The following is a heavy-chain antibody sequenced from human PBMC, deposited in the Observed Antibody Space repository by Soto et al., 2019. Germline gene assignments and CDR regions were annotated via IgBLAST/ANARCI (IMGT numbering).Heavy chain of an antibody. J-gene: IGHJ6*02. CDR1: GGSTSSYY. D-gene: IGHD6-19*01. CDR2: IYYSGST. CDR3: ARDRRGTWQWLGDYYYYGMDV. V-gene: IGHV4-59*01. Sequence: PSETLSLTCTVSGGSTSSYYWSWIRQPPGKGLEWIGYIYYSGSTNYNPSLKSRVTISVDTSKNQFSLKLSSVTAADTAVYYCARDRRGTWQWLGDYYYYGMDVWGQGTTVT.